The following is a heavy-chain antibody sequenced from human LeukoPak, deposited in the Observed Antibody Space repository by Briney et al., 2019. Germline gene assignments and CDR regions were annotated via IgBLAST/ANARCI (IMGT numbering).Heavy chain of an antibody. D-gene: IGHD1-26*01. CDR1: GFTVSSNY. V-gene: IGHV3-53*01. J-gene: IGHJ4*02. CDR3: ARDDSGSLRGGFDY. CDR2: IYSGGST. Sequence: GGSLRLSCAASGFTVSSNYMSWVRQAPGKGLEWVSVIYSGGSTYYADSVKGRFTISRDNSKNTLYLQMNSLRAEDTAVYYCARDDSGSLRGGFDYWGQGTLVTVSS.